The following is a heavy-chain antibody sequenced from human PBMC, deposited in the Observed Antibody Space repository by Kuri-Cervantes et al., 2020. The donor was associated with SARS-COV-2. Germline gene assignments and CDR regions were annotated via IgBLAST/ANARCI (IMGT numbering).Heavy chain of an antibody. CDR3: ARPLMAGPHYFDF. J-gene: IGHJ4*02. CDR2: INSDGSST. D-gene: IGHD6-19*01. CDR1: GFTFSNYW. V-gene: IGHV3-74*01. Sequence: GESLKISCAASGFTFSNYWMHWVRQGPGKGLVWVSRINSDGSSTSYADSVKGRFTTSRDNAKNTLYLQMNSLRAEDTAVYYCARPLMAGPHYFDFWGQGTLVTVSS.